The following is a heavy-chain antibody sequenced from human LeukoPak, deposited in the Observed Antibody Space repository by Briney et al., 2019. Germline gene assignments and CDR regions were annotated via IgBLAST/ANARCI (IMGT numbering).Heavy chain of an antibody. CDR2: ISGSGGST. V-gene: IGHV3-23*01. Sequence: GGSLRLSCAASGFTFSSYAMSWVRQAPGKGLEWVSAISGSGGSTYYADSVKGRFTISRDNSKNTLYLQMNSLRAEDTAVYYCAEFVGDPYYYYYYGMDVWGQGTTVTVSS. J-gene: IGHJ6*02. CDR3: AEFVGDPYYYYYYGMDV. D-gene: IGHD2-21*02. CDR1: GFTFSSYA.